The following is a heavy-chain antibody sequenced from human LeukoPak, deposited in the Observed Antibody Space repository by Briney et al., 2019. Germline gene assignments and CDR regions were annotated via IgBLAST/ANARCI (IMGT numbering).Heavy chain of an antibody. CDR1: GFTFSDYY. D-gene: IGHD3-22*01. Sequence: GGSLRLSCAASGFTFSDYYMSWIRQAPGKGLEWVSYISSSGSTIYYADSVKGRFTISRDNAKNSLYLQMNSLRAEDTAVYYCARAPYYYDSSGYYGSGGFFDYWGQGTLVTVSS. CDR2: ISSSGSTI. J-gene: IGHJ4*02. V-gene: IGHV3-11*01. CDR3: ARAPYYYDSSGYYGSGGFFDY.